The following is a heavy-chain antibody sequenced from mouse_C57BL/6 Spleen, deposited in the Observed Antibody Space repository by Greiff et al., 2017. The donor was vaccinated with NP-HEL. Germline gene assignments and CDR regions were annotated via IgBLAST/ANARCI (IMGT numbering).Heavy chain of an antibody. CDR3: ARAGSPGYWYFAD. J-gene: IGHJ1*03. CDR1: GYSITSGYY. V-gene: IGHV3-6*01. D-gene: IGHD1-1*02. Sequence: EVQLQQSGPGLVKPSQSLSLPCSVTGYSITSGYYWYWIRQFPGSKLEWMGYISYDGSNNYNPSLKNRNSITRDTSKNPFFLKLNSVTTEDTATYCCARAGSPGYWYFADWGTGTTVTVSA. CDR2: ISYDGSN.